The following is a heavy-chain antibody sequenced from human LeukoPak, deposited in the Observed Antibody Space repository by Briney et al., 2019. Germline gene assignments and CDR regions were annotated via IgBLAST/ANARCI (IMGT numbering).Heavy chain of an antibody. CDR1: GFTFSTYG. Sequence: GGSLRLSCAASGFTFSTYGMHWVRQAPGKGLEWVSFLRFDATSRYYAESVKGRFTISRDNSKNTLYLQMNSLRAEDTAVYYCARAVAYSSSWYNWFDPWGQGTLVTVSS. CDR3: ARAVAYSSSWYNWFDP. J-gene: IGHJ5*02. D-gene: IGHD6-13*01. CDR2: LRFDATSR. V-gene: IGHV3-30*02.